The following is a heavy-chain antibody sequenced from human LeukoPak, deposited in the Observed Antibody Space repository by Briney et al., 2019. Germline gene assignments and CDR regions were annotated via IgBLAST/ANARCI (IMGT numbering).Heavy chain of an antibody. V-gene: IGHV3-53*01. J-gene: IGHJ5*02. CDR2: IYSGGST. Sequence: GGSLRLSCAASGFTVSSNYMSWVRQAPGKGLEWVSVIYSGGSTYYADSVKGRFTISRDNPKNTLYLQMNSLRAEDTAVYYCARDAPGIAGATSGFDPWGQGTLVTVSS. CDR3: ARDAPGIAGATSGFDP. D-gene: IGHD1-26*01. CDR1: GFTVSSNY.